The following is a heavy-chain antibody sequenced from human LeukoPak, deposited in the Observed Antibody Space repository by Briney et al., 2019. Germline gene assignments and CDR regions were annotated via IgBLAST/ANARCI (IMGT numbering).Heavy chain of an antibody. CDR2: IYYSGST. CDR3: ARLSHTAMAPVDY. CDR1: GGSISSYY. D-gene: IGHD5-18*01. V-gene: IGHV4-59*01. Sequence: SETLSLTCTVSGGSISSYYWSWIRQPPGKGLEWIGYIYYSGSTNYNPSLKSRVTISVDTSKNQFSLKLSSVTAADTAVYYCARLSHTAMAPVDYWGQGTLVTVSS. J-gene: IGHJ4*02.